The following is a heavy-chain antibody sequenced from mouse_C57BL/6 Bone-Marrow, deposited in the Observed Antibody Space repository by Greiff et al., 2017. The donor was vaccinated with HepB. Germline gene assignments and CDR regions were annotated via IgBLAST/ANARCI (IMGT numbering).Heavy chain of an antibody. CDR2: IRLKSDNYAT. CDR3: TGGTYDYDDGAWFAC. Sequence: GGSMKLSCVASGFTFSNYWMNWVRQSPEKGLEWVAQIRLKSDNYATHYAESVKGRFTISRDDSKSSVYLQMNNLRAEDTGIYYCTGGTYDYDDGAWFACWGQGTLVTVSA. D-gene: IGHD2-4*01. CDR1: GFTFSNYW. V-gene: IGHV6-3*01. J-gene: IGHJ3*01.